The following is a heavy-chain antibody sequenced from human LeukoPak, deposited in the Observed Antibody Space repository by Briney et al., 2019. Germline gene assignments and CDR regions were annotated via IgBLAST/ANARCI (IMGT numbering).Heavy chain of an antibody. V-gene: IGHV1-69*05. CDR3: ARGDWYYDILTGYYDTKNWFDP. CDR1: GGTFSSYA. J-gene: IGHJ5*02. CDR2: IIPIFGTA. D-gene: IGHD3-9*01. Sequence: SVKVSCKASGGTFSSYAISWVRQAPGQGLEWMGGIIPIFGTANYAQKFQGRVTITTDESTSTAYMGLSSLRSEDTAVYYCARGDWYYDILTGYYDTKNWFDPWGQGTLVTVSS.